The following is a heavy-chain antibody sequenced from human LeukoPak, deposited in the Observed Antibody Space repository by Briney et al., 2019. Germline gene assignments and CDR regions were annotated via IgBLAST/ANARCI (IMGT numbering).Heavy chain of an antibody. Sequence: GASVKVSCKASGYTFTSYGISWVRQAPGQGLEWMGWISAYNGNTNYAQKLQGRVTMTTDTSTSTAYMELRSLRSDDTAVYYCESAFLGYCSGGSCLEGAFDIWGQGTMVTVSS. CDR3: ESAFLGYCSGGSCLEGAFDI. CDR1: GYTFTSYG. D-gene: IGHD2-15*01. V-gene: IGHV1-18*01. CDR2: ISAYNGNT. J-gene: IGHJ3*02.